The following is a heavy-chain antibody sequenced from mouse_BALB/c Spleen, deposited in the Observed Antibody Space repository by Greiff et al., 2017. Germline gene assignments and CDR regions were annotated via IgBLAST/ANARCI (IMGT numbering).Heavy chain of an antibody. CDR3: ARGGVITTVRRYFDV. CDR1: GYSITSDYA. J-gene: IGHJ1*01. Sequence: EVQLVESGPGLVKPSQSLSLTCTVTGYSITSDYAWNWIRQFPGNKLEWMGYISYSGSTSYNPSLKSRISITRDTSKNQFFLQLNSVTTEDTATYYCARGGVITTVRRYFDVWGAGTTVTVSS. D-gene: IGHD1-1*01. V-gene: IGHV3-2*02. CDR2: ISYSGST.